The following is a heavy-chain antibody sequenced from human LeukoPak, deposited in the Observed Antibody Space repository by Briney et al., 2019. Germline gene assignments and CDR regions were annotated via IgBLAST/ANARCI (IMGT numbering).Heavy chain of an antibody. V-gene: IGHV3-21*01. CDR2: ISTSSSYI. CDR1: GFTFSSYS. J-gene: IGHJ5*02. Sequence: TGGSLRLSCAASGFTFSSYSMNWVRQAPGEGLEWVSSISTSSSYIYYADSVKGRFTISRDNAKNSLYLQMNSLRAEDTAVYYCARGADGVSSNSRGWFDPWGQGTLVTVSS. D-gene: IGHD2-15*01. CDR3: ARGADGVSSNSRGWFDP.